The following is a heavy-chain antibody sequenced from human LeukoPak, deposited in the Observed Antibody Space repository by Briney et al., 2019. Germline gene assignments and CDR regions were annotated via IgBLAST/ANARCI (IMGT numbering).Heavy chain of an antibody. V-gene: IGHV3-66*02. D-gene: IGHD6-19*01. J-gene: IGHJ4*02. CDR3: ARGASLYSSDWYYPY. CDR1: GFTVNNNY. CDR2: IYSGGST. Sequence: GGSLRLSCAVSGFTVNNNYMSWVRQAPGKGLEWVSVIYSGGSTYYADSVKGRFTISRDNSKSTLYLQTNSLKAEDTAVYYCARGASLYSSDWYYPYWGQGTLVTVSS.